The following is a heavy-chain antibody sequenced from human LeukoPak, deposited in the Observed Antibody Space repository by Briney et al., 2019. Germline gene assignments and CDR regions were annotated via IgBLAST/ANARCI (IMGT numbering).Heavy chain of an antibody. V-gene: IGHV3-30-3*01. D-gene: IGHD5-12*01. CDR1: GFTFSSYA. CDR2: ISYDGSNK. J-gene: IGHJ2*01. Sequence: TGGSLRLSCAASGFTFSSYAMHWVRQAPGKGLEWVAVISYDGSNKYYADSVKGRFTISRDNSKNTLYLQMNSLRAEDTAVYYCARDLGGYDYEGYFDLWGRGTLVTVSS. CDR3: ARDLGGYDYEGYFDL.